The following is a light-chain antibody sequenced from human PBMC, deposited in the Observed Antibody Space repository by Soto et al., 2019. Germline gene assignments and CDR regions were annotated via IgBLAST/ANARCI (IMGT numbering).Light chain of an antibody. V-gene: IGLV2-23*02. CDR1: RSDVGSHNA. CDR2: DVS. CDR3: CSYAGSSTVV. Sequence: QPVLTQPASVSGSPGQSITISCTGTRSDVGSHNAVSWYQQDPGKAPKLMIYDVSKRPSGVSNRFSGSKSGNTASLTISGLQAEDEANYYCCSYAGSSTVVFGGGTKLTVL. J-gene: IGLJ2*01.